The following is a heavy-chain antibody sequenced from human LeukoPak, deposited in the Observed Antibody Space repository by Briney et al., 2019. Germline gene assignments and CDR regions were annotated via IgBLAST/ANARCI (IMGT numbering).Heavy chain of an antibody. CDR1: GFTFSSYA. CDR3: AKARIGKNLRYFDWLLSKVFDY. J-gene: IGHJ4*02. Sequence: GGSLRLSCAASGFTFSSYAMSWVRQAPGKGLEWVSAISGSGGSTYYADSVKGRFTISRDNSKNTLYLQMNSLRAEDTAVYYCAKARIGKNLRYFDWLLSKVFDYWGQGTLVTVSS. V-gene: IGHV3-23*01. CDR2: ISGSGGST. D-gene: IGHD3-9*01.